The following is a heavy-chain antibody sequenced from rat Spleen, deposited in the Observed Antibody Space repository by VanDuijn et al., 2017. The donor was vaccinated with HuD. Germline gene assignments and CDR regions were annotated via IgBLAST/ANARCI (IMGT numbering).Heavy chain of an antibody. V-gene: IGHV2-30*01. D-gene: IGHD4-3*01. CDR1: GFSLTSYH. CDR3: ARDGFGVRGDLFLDY. CDR2: IWTGGAT. J-gene: IGHJ2*01. Sequence: QVQLKESGPGLVQPSQTLSLTCTVSGFSLTSYHVSWVRQPPGKGLEWMGVIWTGGATDYNSALKSRLSITRDTSKSQVFLKMNSLQSEDLATYYCARDGFGVRGDLFLDYWGQGIMVTVSS.